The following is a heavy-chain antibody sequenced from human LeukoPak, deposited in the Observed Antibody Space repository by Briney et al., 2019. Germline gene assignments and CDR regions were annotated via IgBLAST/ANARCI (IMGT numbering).Heavy chain of an antibody. V-gene: IGHV1-69*01. J-gene: IGHJ6*02. CDR1: GDTFKTYA. CDR3: ARDFRIEAVAPRRGMDV. D-gene: IGHD6-19*01. Sequence: SLKLSCKASGDTFKTYAISWVRPAPGQGLEWIGAIIPIFGTSHYAQRFQGRATITADESTSTAYMELSSLRSEDTAVYYCARDFRIEAVAPRRGMDVWGQGTTVTVSS. CDR2: IIPIFGTS.